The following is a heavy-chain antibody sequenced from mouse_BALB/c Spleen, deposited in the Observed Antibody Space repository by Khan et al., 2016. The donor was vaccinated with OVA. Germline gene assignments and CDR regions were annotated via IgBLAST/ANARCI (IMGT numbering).Heavy chain of an antibody. D-gene: IGHD2-4*01. CDR3: ARNGITTWFAY. J-gene: IGHJ3*01. CDR2: IDPFNGGT. V-gene: IGHV1S135*01. CDR1: GYSFTSYY. Sequence: VQLQQSGPELMKPGASVKISCKASGYSFTSYYIHWMKQSHGKSLEWIGYIDPFNGGTNYNQKFKGKATLTVDKSPNTAYMHLSSLTSEDSAVYYCARNGITTWFAYWGQGTLVTVSA.